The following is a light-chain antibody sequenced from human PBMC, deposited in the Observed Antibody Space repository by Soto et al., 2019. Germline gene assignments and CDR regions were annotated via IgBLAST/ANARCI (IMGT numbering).Light chain of an antibody. CDR2: DVS. J-gene: IGLJ1*01. Sequence: SALTQPASVSGSPGQSTTISCTGTSSDVGGYNYVSWYQQHPGKAPKLMIYDVSNRPSGVSNRFSGSESGNTASLTISGLQAEDEADYYCSSYTSSSTPYVFGTGTKVTVL. V-gene: IGLV2-14*01. CDR3: SSYTSSSTPYV. CDR1: SSDVGGYNY.